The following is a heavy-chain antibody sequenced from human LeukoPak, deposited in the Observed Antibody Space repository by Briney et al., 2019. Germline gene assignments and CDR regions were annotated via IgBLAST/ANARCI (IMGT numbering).Heavy chain of an antibody. CDR1: GYTFTSYG. D-gene: IGHD6-19*01. CDR2: ISAYNGNT. Sequence: ASVKVSCKASGYTFTSYGIIWVRQAPGQGPEWMGWISAYNGNTNYAQKLQGRVTMTTDTSTSTAYMELRSLRSDDTAVYYCARERFAVAGANWVYWGQGTLVTVSS. J-gene: IGHJ4*02. CDR3: ARERFAVAGANWVY. V-gene: IGHV1-18*01.